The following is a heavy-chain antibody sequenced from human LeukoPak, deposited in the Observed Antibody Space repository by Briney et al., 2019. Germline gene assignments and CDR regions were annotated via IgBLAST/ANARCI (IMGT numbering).Heavy chain of an antibody. J-gene: IGHJ4*02. Sequence: GGSLRLSCVASGFTVSGNYMSWVRQAPGKGLEWVSVIYSGGSTYYADSVRGRFTISRHNSMNTLYLRMNSLRAEDTAVYYCARGAVEMATIYLDYWGQGTLVTVSS. V-gene: IGHV3-53*04. CDR2: IYSGGST. CDR1: GFTVSGNY. CDR3: ARGAVEMATIYLDY. D-gene: IGHD5-24*01.